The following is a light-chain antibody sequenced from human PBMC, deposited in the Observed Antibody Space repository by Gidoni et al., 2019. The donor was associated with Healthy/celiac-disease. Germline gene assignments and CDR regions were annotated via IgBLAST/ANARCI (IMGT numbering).Light chain of an antibody. CDR3: QQYGSSPWT. V-gene: IGKV3-20*01. Sequence: IVWKQSPGTLSVSPGERATLHCRASQSVSSSYLAWYQQKPGQAPRLLIYGASSRATGIPDRFSGSGSGTDFTLTISRLEPEDFAVYYCQQYGSSPWTFGQGTKLEIK. CDR1: QSVSSSY. J-gene: IGKJ2*02. CDR2: GAS.